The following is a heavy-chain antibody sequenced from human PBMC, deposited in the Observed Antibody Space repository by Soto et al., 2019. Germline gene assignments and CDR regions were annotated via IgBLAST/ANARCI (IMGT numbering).Heavy chain of an antibody. CDR3: ARDSVDIVATIPYSYGMDV. J-gene: IGHJ6*02. Sequence: QVHLVQSGAEVKKPGASVKVSCKASGYTFSRYGISWVRQAPGQGLEWMGWISGYNGNTKYEQKIQGRVTMTTDTSTSTAYMELRSLRSDDTAVYYCARDSVDIVATIPYSYGMDVWGQGTTVTVSS. CDR2: ISGYNGNT. CDR1: GYTFSRYG. D-gene: IGHD5-12*01. V-gene: IGHV1-18*01.